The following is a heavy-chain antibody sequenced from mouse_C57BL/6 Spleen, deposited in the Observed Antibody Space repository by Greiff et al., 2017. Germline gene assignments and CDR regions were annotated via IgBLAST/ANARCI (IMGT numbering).Heavy chain of an antibody. D-gene: IGHD2-10*01. CDR2: IDPSDSDT. J-gene: IGHJ4*01. CDR3: ALLVYYAMDY. Sequence: QVQLQQPGAELVRPGSSVKLSCKASGYTFTSYWMHWVKQRPIQGLEWIGNIDPSDSDTHYNQKFKDKATLTVDKSSSTAYMQLSSLTSEDSAVYCCALLVYYAMDYWGQGTSVTVSS. V-gene: IGHV1-52*01. CDR1: GYTFTSYW.